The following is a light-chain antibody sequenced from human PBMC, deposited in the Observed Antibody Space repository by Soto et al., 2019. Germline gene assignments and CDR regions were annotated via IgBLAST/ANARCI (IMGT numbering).Light chain of an antibody. J-gene: IGLJ3*02. CDR1: NNDIGAYDY. V-gene: IGLV2-14*01. CDR3: SSYSTTITWV. Sequence: QSALTQPASVSGSPGQSITISCTGSNNDIGAYDYVSWYQQHQLQAPKLLIYEVDNRPSGISDRFSGSKSGRTASLTISGLQSEDEGEYFCSSYSTTITWVFGGGTKLTVL. CDR2: EVD.